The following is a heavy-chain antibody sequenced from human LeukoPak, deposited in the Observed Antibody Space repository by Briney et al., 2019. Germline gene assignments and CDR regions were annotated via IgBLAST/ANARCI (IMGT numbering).Heavy chain of an antibody. Sequence: SQSLSLTWAIAGDSVSSNSAAWNRIRQSPSRGLEWLGRTYYRSRWYNDYAVSVKSRINISPDTSRKQFSLQLDSVTPEDTAVYYCARLDANFADFWGQGTLVTVSS. CDR2: TYYRSRWYN. CDR1: GDSVSSNSAA. D-gene: IGHD1-7*01. J-gene: IGHJ4*02. CDR3: ARLDANFADF. V-gene: IGHV6-1*01.